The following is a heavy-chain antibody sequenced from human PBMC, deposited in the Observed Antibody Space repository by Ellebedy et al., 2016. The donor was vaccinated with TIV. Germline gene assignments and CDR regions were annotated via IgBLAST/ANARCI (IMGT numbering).Heavy chain of an antibody. J-gene: IGHJ4*02. CDR3: ARHAGTTDY. CDR1: EYSFTNYW. V-gene: IGHV5-51*01. Sequence: GESLKISXKGSEYSFTNYWIGWVRQMPGKGLEWMGIIYLDGSDTRYSPSFQGQVTISADKSISTAYLQWSSLKASDTAMYYCARHAGTTDYWGQGTLVTVSS. CDR2: IYLDGSDT. D-gene: IGHD1-14*01.